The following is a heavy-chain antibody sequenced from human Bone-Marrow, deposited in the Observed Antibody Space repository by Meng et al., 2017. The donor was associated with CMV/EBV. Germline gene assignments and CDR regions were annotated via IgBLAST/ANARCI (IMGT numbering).Heavy chain of an antibody. Sequence: GGSLRLSCAASGFTFSSYWMSWVRQAPGKGLEWVAVISYDGSNKYYADSVKGRFTISRDNSKNTLYPQMNSLRAEDTAVYYCARDYWDSNYEDPYYYYGMDVWGQGTTVTVSS. J-gene: IGHJ6*02. V-gene: IGHV3-30-3*01. CDR1: GFTFSSYW. CDR2: ISYDGSNK. D-gene: IGHD4-11*01. CDR3: ARDYWDSNYEDPYYYYGMDV.